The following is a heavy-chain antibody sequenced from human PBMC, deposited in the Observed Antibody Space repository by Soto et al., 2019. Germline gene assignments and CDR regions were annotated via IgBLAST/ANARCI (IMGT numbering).Heavy chain of an antibody. V-gene: IGHV3-23*01. CDR2: ISGSGGST. Sequence: EVQLLESGGGLVQPGGSLRLSCAASGFTFSSYAMSWVRQAPGKGLEWVSAISGSGGSTYYADSVKGRFTISRDNSKNTLYLQMNSLRAEDTAVYYCANHLAVAGIIRGMDVWGQGTTVTVSS. CDR1: GFTFSSYA. J-gene: IGHJ6*02. CDR3: ANHLAVAGIIRGMDV. D-gene: IGHD6-19*01.